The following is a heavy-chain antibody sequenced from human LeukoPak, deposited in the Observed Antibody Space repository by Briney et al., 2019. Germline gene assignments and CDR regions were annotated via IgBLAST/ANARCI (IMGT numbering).Heavy chain of an antibody. V-gene: IGHV3-23*01. D-gene: IGHD6-13*01. CDR1: GFTFSSYS. Sequence: GGSLRLSCAASGFTFSSYSMNWVRQAPGKGLEWVSAISGSGGSTYYADSVKGRFTISRDNSKNTLYLQMNSLRAEDTAVYYCAKEGYSSSWYVYYYMDVWGKGTTVTISS. J-gene: IGHJ6*03. CDR3: AKEGYSSSWYVYYYMDV. CDR2: ISGSGGST.